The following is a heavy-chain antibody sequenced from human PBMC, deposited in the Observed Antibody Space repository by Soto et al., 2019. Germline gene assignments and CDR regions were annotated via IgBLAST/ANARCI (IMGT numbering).Heavy chain of an antibody. J-gene: IGHJ4*02. CDR3: ARDPGQDEAMDY. CDR1: GFTFSNFG. V-gene: IGHV3-33*01. Sequence: QVQVVESGGGVVQPGRSLKLSCAASGFTFSNFGMHWVRQAPGKGLEWVAVIWHDGKEKYYADSAKGRSTISRDNSKNTLYLQMKSLRAEDTAVYYCARDPGQDEAMDYWGQGTLVTVSS. CDR2: IWHDGKEK.